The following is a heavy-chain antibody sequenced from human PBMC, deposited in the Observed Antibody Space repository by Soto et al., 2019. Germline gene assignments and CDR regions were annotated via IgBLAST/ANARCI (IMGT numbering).Heavy chain of an antibody. Sequence: PSETLSLTCFVSGVAISSSNWRRWVRHPPGKGLEWIGQIYHTGSTNYNPSLKSRVTISVDKSKNQFSLKLSSVTAAAKAVYYCARSQRNLYYYGMDVWGQGTA. J-gene: IGHJ6*02. CDR3: ARSQRNLYYYGMDV. V-gene: IGHV4-4*02. CDR1: GVAISSSNW. D-gene: IGHD6-25*01. CDR2: IYHTGST.